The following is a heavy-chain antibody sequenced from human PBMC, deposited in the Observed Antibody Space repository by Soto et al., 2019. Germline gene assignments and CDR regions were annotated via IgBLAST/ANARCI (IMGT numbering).Heavy chain of an antibody. CDR3: ARVTTFGVVRFWLDP. V-gene: IGHV1-18*04. CDR2: ISAYNGNT. Sequence: ASVKVSCKASGYTFTTYGIGWVRQAPGQGLEWMGWISAYNGNTNYAQQFQGRVTMTTDTSTSTAFMELRSLRSDDTAVYYCARVTTFGVVRFWLDPWGQGTLVTVS. D-gene: IGHD3-3*01. J-gene: IGHJ5*02. CDR1: GYTFTTYG.